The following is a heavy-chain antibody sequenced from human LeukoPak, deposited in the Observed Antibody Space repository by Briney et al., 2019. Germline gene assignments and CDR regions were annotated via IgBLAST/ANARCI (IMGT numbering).Heavy chain of an antibody. Sequence: SEPLSLTCAVSGGSLSSGGYPWSWLRHPPGKGLEWIGYIYYSGSTYYHPSLKTRVNISVDTSKNQLPLTLMSVTAAHTAVYYCAIAVQLERPPPLIGYYYMDVWGKGTTVTVSS. J-gene: IGHJ6*03. D-gene: IGHD1-1*01. V-gene: IGHV4-30-4*07. CDR2: IYYSGST. CDR3: AIAVQLERPPPLIGYYYMDV. CDR1: GGSLSSGGYP.